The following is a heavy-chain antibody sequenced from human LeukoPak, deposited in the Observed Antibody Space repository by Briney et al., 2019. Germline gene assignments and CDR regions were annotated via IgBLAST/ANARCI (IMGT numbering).Heavy chain of an antibody. CDR3: ARHGGSNPFDY. CDR2: IYSGDRT. Sequence: GGSLRLSCAASGFTVDSNYMSWVRQAPGKGLEWVSVIYSGDRTDYAGFVKGRFTISRDNSKNTLSLQMSSLRAEDTAVYYCARHGGSNPFDYWGQGTLVTVSS. CDR1: GFTVDSNY. V-gene: IGHV3-53*01. J-gene: IGHJ4*02. D-gene: IGHD5-24*01.